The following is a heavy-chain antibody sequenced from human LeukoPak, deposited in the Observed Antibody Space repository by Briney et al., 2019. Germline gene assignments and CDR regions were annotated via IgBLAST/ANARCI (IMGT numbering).Heavy chain of an antibody. V-gene: IGHV3-48*01. CDR3: ATNRWFGEPDY. CDR1: EFTFSSYS. J-gene: IGHJ4*02. D-gene: IGHD3-10*01. Sequence: GGSLRLSCAASEFTFSSYSMNWVRQAPGKGLEWVSYITNSGNSKSYADSVKGRFTISRDNTKNSLYLQMNSLRAEDTAVYYCATNRWFGEPDYWGQGTLVTVSS. CDR2: ITNSGNSK.